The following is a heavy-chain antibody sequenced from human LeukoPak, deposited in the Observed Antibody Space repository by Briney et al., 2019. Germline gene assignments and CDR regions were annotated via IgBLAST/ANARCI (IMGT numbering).Heavy chain of an antibody. V-gene: IGHV3-48*01. CDR2: ISSSSSTI. J-gene: IGHJ4*02. CDR3: AKDVQWLVLVY. Sequence: PGGSLRLSCAASGFTFSSYAMSWVRQAPGKGLEWVSAISSSSSTIYYADSVKGRFTISRDNAKNSLYLQMNSLRAEDTAVYYCAKDVQWLVLVYWGQGTLVTVSS. D-gene: IGHD6-19*01. CDR1: GFTFSSYA.